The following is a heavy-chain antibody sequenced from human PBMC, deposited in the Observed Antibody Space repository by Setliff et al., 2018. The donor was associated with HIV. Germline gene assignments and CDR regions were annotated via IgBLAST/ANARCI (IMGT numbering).Heavy chain of an antibody. J-gene: IGHJ4*02. Sequence: SETLSLTCTVSGGSSISRSYYWVWIRQTPGKGLEWIGDVYYSGVTYYNASLKSRVTMSIDRSKNHFSLTMTSVTAADTAVYYCARRGRGAFPYYSIDYWGQGILVTVSS. CDR3: ARRGRGAFPYYSIDY. CDR2: VYYSGVT. CDR1: GGSSISRSYY. D-gene: IGHD2-15*01. V-gene: IGHV4-39*02.